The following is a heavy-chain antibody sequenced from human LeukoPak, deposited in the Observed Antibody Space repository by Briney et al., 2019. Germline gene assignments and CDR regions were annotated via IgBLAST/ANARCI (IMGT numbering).Heavy chain of an antibody. V-gene: IGHV3-48*03. CDR2: ISSSGSTI. Sequence: PGGSLRLSCAASGFTFSSYEMNWVRQAPGKGLEWVSYISSSGSTIYYADSVKGRFTISRDNAKNSLYLQMNSLRAEDTAVYYCASAIYDSSGYYILTDAFDIWGQGTMVTVSS. J-gene: IGHJ3*02. D-gene: IGHD3-22*01. CDR1: GFTFSSYE. CDR3: ASAIYDSSGYYILTDAFDI.